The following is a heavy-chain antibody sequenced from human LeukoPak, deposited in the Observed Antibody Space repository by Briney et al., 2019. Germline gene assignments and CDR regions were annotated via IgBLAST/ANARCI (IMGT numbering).Heavy chain of an antibody. D-gene: IGHD1-1*01. CDR3: ARAVQLERPPPLIGYYYMDV. CDR2: MYYSGST. J-gene: IGHJ6*03. V-gene: IGHV4-59*01. Sequence: SETLSLTCTVSGGSISSYYWSWIRQPPGKGLEWIGSMYYSGSTYYNPSLKSRVTISVDTSKNQFSLKLSSVTAADTAVYYCARAVQLERPPPLIGYYYMDVWGKGTTVTVSS. CDR1: GGSISSYY.